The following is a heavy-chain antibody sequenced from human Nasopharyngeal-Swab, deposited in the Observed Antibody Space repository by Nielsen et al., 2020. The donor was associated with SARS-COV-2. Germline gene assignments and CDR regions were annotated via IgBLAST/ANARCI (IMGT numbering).Heavy chain of an antibody. CDR1: RFTFSSYA. CDR3: AKGGYGSGSYYPHMDV. J-gene: IGHJ6*03. V-gene: IGHV3-23*01. CDR2: ISGSGGST. D-gene: IGHD3-10*01. Sequence: GGSLRLSCAASRFTFSSYAMSWVRQAPGKGLEWVSAISGSGGSTYYADPVKGRFTISRDNSKNALYLQMNSLRAEDTAVYFCAKGGYGSGSYYPHMDVWGKGTTVTVSS.